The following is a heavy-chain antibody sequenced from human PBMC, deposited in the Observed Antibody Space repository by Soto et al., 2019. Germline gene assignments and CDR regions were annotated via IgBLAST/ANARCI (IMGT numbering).Heavy chain of an antibody. CDR2: ISGSGGST. CDR3: AKDLLTYYYDSSGYPIDY. V-gene: IGHV3-23*01. CDR1: GFTFSSYA. J-gene: IGHJ4*02. D-gene: IGHD3-22*01. Sequence: PGGSLRLSCAASGFTFSSYAMSWVRQAPGKGLEWVSAISGSGGSTYYADSVKGRFTISRDNSKNTLYLQMNSLRAEDTAVYYCAKDLLTYYYDSSGYPIDYWGQGTLVTVSS.